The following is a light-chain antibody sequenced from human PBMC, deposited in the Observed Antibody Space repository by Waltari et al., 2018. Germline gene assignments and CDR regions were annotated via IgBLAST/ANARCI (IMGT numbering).Light chain of an antibody. Sequence: SYVLTQPPSVSVAPGQTARVTCGGNNIGSKSVHWYQQRPGQAPILVLYGDSDRRSGIPDRFSVSNSGNTATLTISRVEAGDEADYYCQVWDGSTDVVFGGGTKLTVL. V-gene: IGLV3-21*02. CDR3: QVWDGSTDVV. J-gene: IGLJ2*01. CDR1: NIGSKS. CDR2: GDS.